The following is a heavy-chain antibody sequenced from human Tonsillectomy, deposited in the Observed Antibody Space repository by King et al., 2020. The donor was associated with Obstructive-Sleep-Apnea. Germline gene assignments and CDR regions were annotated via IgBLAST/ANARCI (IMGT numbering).Heavy chain of an antibody. CDR3: ARDGQWLVPSHYFDY. CDR1: GFAFSSYA. Sequence: VQLVESGGGVVQPGRSLRLSRAASGFAFSSYAMHRVRQAPGKGLVWLAFLSYEGSNKLYADSVKGRFTISRDNSKNTLYLQMNSLRAEDTAVYYCARDGQWLVPSHYFDYWGQGTLVTVSS. CDR2: LSYEGSNK. J-gene: IGHJ4*02. V-gene: IGHV3-30-3*01. D-gene: IGHD6-19*01.